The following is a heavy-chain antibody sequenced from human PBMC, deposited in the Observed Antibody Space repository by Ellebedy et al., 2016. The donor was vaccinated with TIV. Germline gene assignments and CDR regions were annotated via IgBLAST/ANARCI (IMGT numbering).Heavy chain of an antibody. D-gene: IGHD5-18*01. CDR1: GFTFSSSW. V-gene: IGHV3-30*18. CDR3: AKAGGIQLWSPTNDY. J-gene: IGHJ4*02. Sequence: GGSLRLSXAASGFTFSSSWMNWVRQAPGKGMEWVAAISYDGSNKYYADSVKGRFTISRDNSKNTLYVQMNSLRAEDTAVYYCAKAGGIQLWSPTNDYWGQGTLVTVSS. CDR2: ISYDGSNK.